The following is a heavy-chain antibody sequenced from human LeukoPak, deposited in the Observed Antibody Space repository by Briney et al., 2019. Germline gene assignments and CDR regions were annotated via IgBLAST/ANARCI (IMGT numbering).Heavy chain of an antibody. CDR2: ISGSGGST. CDR1: GFTFSSYA. CDR3: AKETPFAWIQGSFDD. J-gene: IGHJ4*02. V-gene: IGHV3-23*01. Sequence: PGGSLRLSCAASGFTFSSYAMSWVRQAPGKGLEWVSAISGSGGSTYYADSVKGRFTISRDNSKNTLYLQMNSLRAEDTSLYYCAKETPFAWIQGSFDDWVQGTLLTVSS. D-gene: IGHD5-18*01.